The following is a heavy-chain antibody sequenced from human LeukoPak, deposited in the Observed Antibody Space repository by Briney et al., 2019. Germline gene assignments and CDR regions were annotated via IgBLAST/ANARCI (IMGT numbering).Heavy chain of an antibody. J-gene: IGHJ4*02. CDR3: ARHGDHTSGWYDLDY. D-gene: IGHD6-19*01. CDR2: LYYSGST. Sequence: SETLSLTCTVSGGSISGYSWSWIRQPPGKGLEWIGYLYYSGSTNYNPSPKSRVTMSVDTSKTHFSLRLSSVTAADTAVYYCARHGDHTSGWYDLDYWGQGTLVTVSS. V-gene: IGHV4-59*08. CDR1: GGSISGYS.